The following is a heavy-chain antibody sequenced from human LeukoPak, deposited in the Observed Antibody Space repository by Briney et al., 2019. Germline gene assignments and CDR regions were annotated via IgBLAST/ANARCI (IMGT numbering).Heavy chain of an antibody. V-gene: IGHV3-21*04. J-gene: IGHJ3*02. D-gene: IGHD3-10*01. CDR2: ISSSSSYI. Sequence: GGSLRLSCAASGFTFSSYWMHWVRHPPGKGLEWVSSISSSSSYIYYADSVKGRFTISRDNAKNSLYLQMNSLRAEDTAVYYCAKSNGYGLVDIWGQGTMVTVSS. CDR3: AKSNGYGLVDI. CDR1: GFTFSSYW.